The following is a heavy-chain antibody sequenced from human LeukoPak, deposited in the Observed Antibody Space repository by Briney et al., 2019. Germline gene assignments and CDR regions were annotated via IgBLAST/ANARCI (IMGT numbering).Heavy chain of an antibody. CDR3: ARARYCSGGSCYVEY. D-gene: IGHD2-15*01. Sequence: PGESLKISCKGSGYSFTSYWIGWVRQMPGKGLEWMGIIYPGDSDTRYSPSFQGQVTISADKSTSTAYLQWSSLKASDTAMYYCARARYCSGGSCYVEYWGQGTLVTVSS. J-gene: IGHJ4*02. CDR1: GYSFTSYW. CDR2: IYPGDSDT. V-gene: IGHV5-51*01.